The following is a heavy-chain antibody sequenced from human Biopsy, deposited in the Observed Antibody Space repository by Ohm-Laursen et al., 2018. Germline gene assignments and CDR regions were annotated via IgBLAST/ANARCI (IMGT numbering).Heavy chain of an antibody. CDR3: ATSHYFESTGYAFDF. CDR2: ISPYNGNG. V-gene: IGHV1-18*04. D-gene: IGHD3-22*01. Sequence: SVKVSCKASGYAFIGSYIHWVRQAPGQGLEWMGWISPYNGNGDYEKNFHGRVTLTADTSTSTVYMELRSLRSGDTAVYYCATSHYFESTGYAFDFWGQGTMVSVSS. J-gene: IGHJ3*01. CDR1: GYAFIGSY.